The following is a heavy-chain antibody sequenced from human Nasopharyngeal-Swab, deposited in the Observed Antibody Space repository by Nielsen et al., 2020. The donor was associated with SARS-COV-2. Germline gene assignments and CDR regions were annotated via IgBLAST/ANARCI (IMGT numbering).Heavy chain of an antibody. V-gene: IGHV3-21*01. D-gene: IGHD5-18*01. CDR2: ISSSSSYI. CDR1: GFTFSSYS. Sequence: GGSLRLSCAASGFTFSSYSMNWVRQAPGKGLEWVSSISSSSSYIYYADSVKGRFTISRDNAKNSLYLQMNSLRAEDTAVYYCAREGSYGPVSYMDVWGKGTTVTVPS. J-gene: IGHJ6*03. CDR3: AREGSYGPVSYMDV.